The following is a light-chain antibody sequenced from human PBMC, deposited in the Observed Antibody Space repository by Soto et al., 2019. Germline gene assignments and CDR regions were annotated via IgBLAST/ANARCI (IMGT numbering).Light chain of an antibody. Sequence: QSVLTQPASVSGSPGRSITISCTGTSRDIGFYNYVSWYQQHPGKAPKLIIYEVAKRPSGVSSRFSGSKSGNTASLTISGLQAEDEADYHCSSYTNTGTLYVFGTGTKVHRP. CDR3: SSYTNTGTLYV. CDR1: SRDIGFYNY. J-gene: IGLJ1*01. V-gene: IGLV2-14*01. CDR2: EVA.